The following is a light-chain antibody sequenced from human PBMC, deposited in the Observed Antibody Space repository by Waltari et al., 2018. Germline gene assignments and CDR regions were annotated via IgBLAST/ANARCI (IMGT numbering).Light chain of an antibody. CDR1: QNVSSNF. CDR2: GAS. Sequence: EIVLTQSPDTLSLSPGERATVSSRASQNVSSNFLAWYQQKPGQAPRLLIYGASTRAPGIPARFAGSGSGTDFTLSVGRLEPEDFAVYYCQQYGVSPGTFGQGTKVDIK. V-gene: IGKV3-20*01. J-gene: IGKJ1*01. CDR3: QQYGVSPGT.